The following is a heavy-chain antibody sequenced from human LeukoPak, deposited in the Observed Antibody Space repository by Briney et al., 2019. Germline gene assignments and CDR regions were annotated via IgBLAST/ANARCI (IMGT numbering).Heavy chain of an antibody. CDR3: TSLRSGLYPVFDN. CDR1: AASISNSDYY. J-gene: IGHJ4*02. CDR2: IEFGGAT. V-gene: IGHV4-39*07. Sequence: KASGTLSLSCTVSAASISNSDYYWAWIRQPPGKDLEWIGSIEFGGATHYNPSVESRLTVSVDTSRNQFSLKLTSVTAADTATYFCTSLRSGLYPVFDNWGQGILVTVSS. D-gene: IGHD2-15*01.